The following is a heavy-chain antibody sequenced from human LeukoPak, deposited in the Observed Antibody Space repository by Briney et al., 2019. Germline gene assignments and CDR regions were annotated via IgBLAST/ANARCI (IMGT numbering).Heavy chain of an antibody. D-gene: IGHD6-13*01. Sequence: GGSLRLSCAASGFTFTTYGMTWVRQAPGKGLEWISSISGSGGSTYYADSVKGRFTISRDNSKNTLYLQMNSLRAEDTAVYYCAKADERQQLVGIDYWGQGTLVTVSS. CDR1: GFTFTTYG. CDR3: AKADERQQLVGIDY. CDR2: ISGSGGST. J-gene: IGHJ4*02. V-gene: IGHV3-23*01.